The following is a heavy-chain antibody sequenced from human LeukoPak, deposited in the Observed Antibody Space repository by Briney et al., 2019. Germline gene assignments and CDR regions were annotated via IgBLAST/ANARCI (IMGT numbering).Heavy chain of an antibody. CDR3: ARAQYSGSCFDY. Sequence: SETLSLTCTVSVGSISGYFWSWVRQAPGTGLDWIGHIYYSGATNYNPSLRSRVTISVDTSKNQFSLKLRSVTAADTAVYYCARAQYSGSCFDYWGQGTLVTVSS. V-gene: IGHV4-59*13. D-gene: IGHD1-26*01. CDR2: IYYSGAT. CDR1: VGSISGYF. J-gene: IGHJ4*02.